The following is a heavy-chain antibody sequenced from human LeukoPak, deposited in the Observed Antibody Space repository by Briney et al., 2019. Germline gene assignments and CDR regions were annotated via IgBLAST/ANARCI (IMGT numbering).Heavy chain of an antibody. J-gene: IGHJ4*02. CDR3: ARFEILTGYYK. V-gene: IGHV4-59*01. CDR1: GGSISSYY. Sequence: SETLSLTCTVSGGSISSYYWSWIRQPPGKGLEWIGYIYHSGSTNYNPSLKSRVTISVDTSKNQFSLKLSSVTAADTAVYYCARFEILTGYYKWGQGTLVTVSS. CDR2: IYHSGST. D-gene: IGHD3-9*01.